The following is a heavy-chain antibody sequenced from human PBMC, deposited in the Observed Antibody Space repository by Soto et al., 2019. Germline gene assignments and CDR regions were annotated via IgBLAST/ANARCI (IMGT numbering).Heavy chain of an antibody. Sequence: LSLTCAVYGGSFSGYYWSWIRQPPGKGLEWIGEINHSGSTNYNPSLKSRVTISVDTSKNQFSLKLSSVTAADTAVYYCARKGYPYYFDYWGQGTLVTVSS. CDR1: GGSFSGYY. J-gene: IGHJ4*02. CDR3: ARKGYPYYFDY. V-gene: IGHV4-34*01. CDR2: INHSGST. D-gene: IGHD5-12*01.